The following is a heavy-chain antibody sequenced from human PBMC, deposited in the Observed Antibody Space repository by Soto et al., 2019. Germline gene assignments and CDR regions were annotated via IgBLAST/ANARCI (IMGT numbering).Heavy chain of an antibody. CDR3: VRSLIGSTDY. CDR2: INTDGSRI. V-gene: IGHV3-74*01. J-gene: IGHJ4*02. D-gene: IGHD3-16*02. CDR1: GFIFSNSW. Sequence: GGSLRLSCAASGFIFSNSWMHWVRQVPGKGLVWVSRINTDGSRIDYADSVKGRFTISRDNAQNMVYLQMSSLSADDTAVYYCVRSLIGSTDYWGQGTLVTVSS.